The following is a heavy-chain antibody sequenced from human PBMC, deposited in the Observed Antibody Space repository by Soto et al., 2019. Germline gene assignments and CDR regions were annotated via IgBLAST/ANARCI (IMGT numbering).Heavy chain of an antibody. Sequence: SGPTLVKPTQTLTLTCTFSGFSLSTSGVGVGWIRQPPGKALEWLALIYWNDDKRYSPSLKSRLTITKDTSKNQVVLTMTNMDPVDTATYYCAHSDGLHYYYYYGMDVWGQGTTVTVSS. J-gene: IGHJ6*02. CDR1: GFSLSTSGVG. V-gene: IGHV2-5*01. CDR3: AHSDGLHYYYYYGMDV. CDR2: IYWNDDK.